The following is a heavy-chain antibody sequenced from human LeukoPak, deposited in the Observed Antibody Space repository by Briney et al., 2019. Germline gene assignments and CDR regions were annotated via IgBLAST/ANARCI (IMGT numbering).Heavy chain of an antibody. V-gene: IGHV7-4-1*02. CDR3: ARGGTGSRRLGSDY. CDR1: GYTFTTYG. CDR2: INTNTGNP. Sequence: GASVKVSCKASGYTFTTYGINWVRQAPGQGLEWMGWINTNTGNPTYAQGFTGRFVFSLDTSVSTSYLQIISLKAEDTVVYYCARGGTGSRRLGSDYWGQGTLVTVSS. J-gene: IGHJ4*02. D-gene: IGHD3-10*01.